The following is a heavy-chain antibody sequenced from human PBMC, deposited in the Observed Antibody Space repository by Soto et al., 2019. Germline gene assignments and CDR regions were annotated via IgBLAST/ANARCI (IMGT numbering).Heavy chain of an antibody. V-gene: IGHV1-18*04. J-gene: IGHJ4*02. CDR1: GYTFTSYC. Sequence: ASVKVSCKASGYTFTSYCISWVRQAPGQGLEWMGWISAYNGNTNYAQKLQGRVTMTTDTSTSTAYMELRSLRSDDTAVYYCARDVASGWYSETYFDYWGQGTLVTVSS. D-gene: IGHD6-19*01. CDR3: ARDVASGWYSETYFDY. CDR2: ISAYNGNT.